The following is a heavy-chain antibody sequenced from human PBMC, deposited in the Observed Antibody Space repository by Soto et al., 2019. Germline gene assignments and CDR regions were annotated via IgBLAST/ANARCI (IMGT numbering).Heavy chain of an antibody. CDR1: GYTFTSYG. CDR2: ISAYNGNT. V-gene: IGHV1-18*01. Sequence: ASVKVSCKASGYTFTSYGISWVRHAPWQGLEWMGWISAYNGNTNYAQKLQGRVTMTTDTSTSTAYMELRSLRSDDTAVYYCAISCRDRGCSLRGAFDIWGQGTMVTVSS. CDR3: AISCRDRGCSLRGAFDI. D-gene: IGHD3-10*02. J-gene: IGHJ3*02.